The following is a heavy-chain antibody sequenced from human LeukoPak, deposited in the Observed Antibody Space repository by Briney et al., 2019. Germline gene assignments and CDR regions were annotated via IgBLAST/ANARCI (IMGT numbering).Heavy chain of an antibody. J-gene: IGHJ4*02. V-gene: IGHV3-7*01. D-gene: IGHD3-3*01. CDR3: ARVLDFWSGSADY. Sequence: PGGSLRLSCAASGFTFSSYWMSWVRQDPGKGLEWVANIKQDGSEKYYVDSVKGRFTISRDNAKNSLYLQMNSLRAEDTAVYYCARVLDFWSGSADYWGQGTLVTVSS. CDR2: IKQDGSEK. CDR1: GFTFSSYW.